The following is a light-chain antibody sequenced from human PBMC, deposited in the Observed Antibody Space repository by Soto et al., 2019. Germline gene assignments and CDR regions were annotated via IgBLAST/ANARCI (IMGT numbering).Light chain of an antibody. J-gene: IGKJ4*01. Sequence: EIVLTQSPGTLSLSPGERATLSCRASQSVNRYLAWYQQKPGQAPRLLIYGASSRATGIPDRFSGGGSGTVFSLTISRLEPEDFAVYYCQQYDSAPLTFGGGTKVDIK. CDR2: GAS. CDR3: QQYDSAPLT. CDR1: QSVNRY. V-gene: IGKV3-20*01.